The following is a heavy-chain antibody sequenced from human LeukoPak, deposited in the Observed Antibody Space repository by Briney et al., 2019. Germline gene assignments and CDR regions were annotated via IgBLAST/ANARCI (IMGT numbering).Heavy chain of an antibody. J-gene: IGHJ6*02. Sequence: SETLSLTCAVSGGSISSSNWWSWVRQPPGKGLEWIGEINHSGSTNYNPSLKSRVTISVDTSKNQFSLKLSSVTAADTAVYYCARASGYYHYYYYYGMDVWGQGTTVTVSS. D-gene: IGHD3-3*01. CDR3: ARASGYYHYYYYYGMDV. CDR2: INHSGST. V-gene: IGHV4-4*02. CDR1: GGSISSSNW.